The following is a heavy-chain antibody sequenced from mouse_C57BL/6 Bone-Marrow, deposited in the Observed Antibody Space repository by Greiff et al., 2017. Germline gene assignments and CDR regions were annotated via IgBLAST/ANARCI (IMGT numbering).Heavy chain of an antibody. J-gene: IGHJ3*01. CDR3: ATDGYFQCAY. CDR1: GYKFTSYG. D-gene: IGHD2-3*01. Sequence: VQLQQSGAELVRPGSSVKMSCKTSGYKFTSYGINWVKQRPGQGLEWIGYIYIGNGYTEYNAKFKGKATLTSDTSSSTAYMQLSSLTSEDSAIYFCATDGYFQCAYWGQGTLVTVSA. V-gene: IGHV1-58*01. CDR2: IYIGNGYT.